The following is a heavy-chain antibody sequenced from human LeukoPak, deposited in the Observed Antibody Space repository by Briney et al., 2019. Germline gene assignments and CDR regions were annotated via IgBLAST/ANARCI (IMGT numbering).Heavy chain of an antibody. CDR3: ARDRLVVAATRSGHWFDP. Sequence: SSETLSLTCTVPGGSISSGGYYWSWIRQHPGKGLEWIGYIYYSGSTYYNPSLKSRVTISVDTSKNQFSLKLSSVTAADTAVYYCARDRLVVAATRSGHWFDPWGQGTLVTVSS. D-gene: IGHD2-15*01. V-gene: IGHV4-31*03. J-gene: IGHJ5*02. CDR2: IYYSGST. CDR1: GGSISSGGYY.